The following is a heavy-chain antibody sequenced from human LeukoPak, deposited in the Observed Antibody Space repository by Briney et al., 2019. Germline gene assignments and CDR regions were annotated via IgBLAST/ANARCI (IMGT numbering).Heavy chain of an antibody. Sequence: PGGSLRLSCAASGFTFNTFNMNWVRQAPGKGLEGVSSITSGGDYIYYADSVNGRFTTSRDNAKNSLSLQLNSLRVEDPAVYYCARGHYDVLAASYKWTPDYWGQGTLVTVSS. J-gene: IGHJ4*02. CDR1: GFTFNTFN. D-gene: IGHD3-9*01. CDR2: ITSGGDYI. CDR3: ARGHYDVLAASYKWTPDY. V-gene: IGHV3-21*01.